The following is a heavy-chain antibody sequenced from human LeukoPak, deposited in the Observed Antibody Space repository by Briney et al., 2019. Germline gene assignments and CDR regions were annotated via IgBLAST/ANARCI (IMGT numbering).Heavy chain of an antibody. CDR2: IKPDSGDT. Sequence: ASVKVSCKASGYTFTSYGISWVRQAPGQGLEWMGWIKPDSGDTHYVQKFQGRVTMTRDTSITTAYMELSLRTDDTAVYYCAKFDQDWGTFDYWGQGTVVTVPS. CDR3: AKFDQDWGTFDY. CDR1: GYTFTSYG. J-gene: IGHJ4*02. V-gene: IGHV1-2*02. D-gene: IGHD7-27*01.